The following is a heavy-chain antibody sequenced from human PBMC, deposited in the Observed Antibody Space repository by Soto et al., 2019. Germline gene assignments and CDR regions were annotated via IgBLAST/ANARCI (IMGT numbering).Heavy chain of an antibody. Sequence: EASVKVSCKASGYTFTSYGISWVRQAPGQGLEWMGWISAYNGNTNYAQKLQGRVTMTTDTSTSTAYMELRSLRSDDTAVYYCARDENSSGWYLYYSYYYGMDVWGQGTTVTVSS. V-gene: IGHV1-18*01. J-gene: IGHJ6*01. CDR3: ARDENSSGWYLYYSYYYGMDV. D-gene: IGHD6-19*01. CDR1: GYTFTSYG. CDR2: ISAYNGNT.